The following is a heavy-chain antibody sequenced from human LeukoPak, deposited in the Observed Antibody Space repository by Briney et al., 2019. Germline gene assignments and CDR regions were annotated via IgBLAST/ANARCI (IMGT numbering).Heavy chain of an antibody. V-gene: IGHV3-23*01. CDR1: GFTFSSYA. D-gene: IGHD3-22*01. CDR2: ISGSGGST. CDR3: AKTGDYYDSSGYYYYSYMDV. J-gene: IGHJ6*03. Sequence: GGSLRLSCVASGFTFSSYAMSWVRQAPGKGLEWVSAISGSGGSTYYADSVKGRFTISRDNSKNTLYLQMNSLRAEDTAVYYCAKTGDYYDSSGYYYYSYMDVWGKGTTVTVSS.